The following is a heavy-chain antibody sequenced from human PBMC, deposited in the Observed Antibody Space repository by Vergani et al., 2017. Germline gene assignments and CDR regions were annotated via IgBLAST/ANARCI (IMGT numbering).Heavy chain of an antibody. J-gene: IGHJ4*02. CDR2: ISYEGSNK. CDR1: GFTFSSYA. Sequence: QVQLVESGGGVVQPGRSLRLSCAASGFTFSSYAMHWVRQAPGKGLEWVAVISYEGSNKYYADSVKGRFTISRDNSKNTLYLQMNSLRAEDTAVYYCARDLNKITSFGVVPPGDWGQGTLVTVSS. D-gene: IGHD3-3*01. V-gene: IGHV3-30-3*01. CDR3: ARDLNKITSFGVVPPGD.